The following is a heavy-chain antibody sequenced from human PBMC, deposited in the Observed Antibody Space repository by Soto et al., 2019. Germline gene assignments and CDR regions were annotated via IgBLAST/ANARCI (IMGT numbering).Heavy chain of an antibody. D-gene: IGHD2-2*01. Sequence: GGSLRLSCAAFGFPFSNAWINWVRQTPGTGLQWVGRVKSKTDGGSADYAAPVKGRFAVSRDDSKNIVYLQMNSVKIEDTGVYYCTTDSRTAMPEVRFDYWGHGTLVTVSA. J-gene: IGHJ4*01. CDR2: VKSKTDGGSA. CDR1: GFPFSNAW. V-gene: IGHV3-15*07. CDR3: TTDSRTAMPEVRFDY.